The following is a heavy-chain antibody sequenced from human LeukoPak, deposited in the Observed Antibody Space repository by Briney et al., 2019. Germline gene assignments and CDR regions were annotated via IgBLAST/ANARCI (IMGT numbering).Heavy chain of an antibody. D-gene: IGHD5-18*01. Sequence: GGSLRLSCAASGFTFSSYWMSWVRQAPGKGLEWVANINQDGSEKYYVDSVKGRFTISRDNAKNSLYLQMNSLRAEDTAVYYCARSRIQLWLTAFDIRGQGTMVSVFS. V-gene: IGHV3-7*01. CDR3: ARSRIQLWLTAFDI. J-gene: IGHJ3*02. CDR1: GFTFSSYW. CDR2: INQDGSEK.